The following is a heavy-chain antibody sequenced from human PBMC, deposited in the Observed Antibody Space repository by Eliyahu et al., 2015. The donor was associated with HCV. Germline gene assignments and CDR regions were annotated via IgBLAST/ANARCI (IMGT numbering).Heavy chain of an antibody. V-gene: IGHV3-53*01. CDR3: ARGGYSSGWYDY. D-gene: IGHD6-19*01. CDR1: GFSVSXNY. J-gene: IGHJ4*02. CDR2: IYSGGTI. Sequence: EVHLVESGGGLIQXGGSLRLSCXASGFSVSXNYMSWVRQAPGKGLEWVSVIYSGGTIYYADSVKGRFTISRDNSKNTLYLQMNSLRADDTAVYYCARGGYSSGWYDYWGQGTLVTVSS.